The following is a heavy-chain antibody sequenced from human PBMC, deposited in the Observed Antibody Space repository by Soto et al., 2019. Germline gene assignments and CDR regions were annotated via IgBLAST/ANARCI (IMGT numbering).Heavy chain of an antibody. CDR3: ARGCPFGELFYL. J-gene: IGHJ4*02. CDR2: INAGNGNT. CDR1: GYTFTKYA. D-gene: IGHD3-16*01. V-gene: IGHV1-3*01. Sequence: ASVKVSCKASGYTFTKYAMHWVRQAPGQRLEWMGWINAGNGNTKYSQKFQGRVTITRDTSASTAYMELSSLKSEDTAVYYCARGCPFGELFYLWGQGPLVTVSS.